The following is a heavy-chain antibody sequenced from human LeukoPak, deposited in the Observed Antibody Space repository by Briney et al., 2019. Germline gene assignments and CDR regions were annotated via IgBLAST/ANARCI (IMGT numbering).Heavy chain of an antibody. D-gene: IGHD6-13*01. Sequence: GASVKVSCKASGYTFTSYGISWVRQAPGQGLEWMGWIRAYNGNTSYAQKFQGRVTMTRDMSTSTVYMELSSLRSEDTAVYYCARLSEQLVDYWGQGTLVTVSS. J-gene: IGHJ4*02. CDR1: GYTFTSYG. CDR2: IRAYNGNT. V-gene: IGHV1-18*01. CDR3: ARLSEQLVDY.